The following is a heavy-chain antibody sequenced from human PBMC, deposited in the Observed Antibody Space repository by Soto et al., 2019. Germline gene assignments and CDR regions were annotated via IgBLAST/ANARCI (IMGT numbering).Heavy chain of an antibody. J-gene: IGHJ4*02. V-gene: IGHV3-33*01. Sequence: GLSQRLPWGAAGFTFRNYGMRWVRQAPGKGLEWVAVIWYDGSNKYYADSVKGRFTISRDNSKNTLYLQMNSLRAEDTAVYYCARTTYPGYSSSWYSYYFDYWGQGTLVTVSS. CDR1: GFTFRNYG. CDR3: ARTTYPGYSSSWYSYYFDY. CDR2: IWYDGSNK. D-gene: IGHD6-13*01.